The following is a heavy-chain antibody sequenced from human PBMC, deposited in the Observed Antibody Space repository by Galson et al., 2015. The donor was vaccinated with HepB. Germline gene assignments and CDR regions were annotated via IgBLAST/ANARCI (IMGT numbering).Heavy chain of an antibody. CDR2: ISSSGSTI. J-gene: IGHJ4*02. V-gene: IGHV3-11*01. D-gene: IGHD3-3*01. Sequence: SLRLSCAASGFTFSDYYMSWIRQAPGKGLEWVSYISSSGSTIYYADSVKGRFTISRDNAKNSLYLQMNGLRAEDTAVYYCASYDFWSGYYDYWGQGTLVTVSS. CDR1: GFTFSDYY. CDR3: ASYDFWSGYYDY.